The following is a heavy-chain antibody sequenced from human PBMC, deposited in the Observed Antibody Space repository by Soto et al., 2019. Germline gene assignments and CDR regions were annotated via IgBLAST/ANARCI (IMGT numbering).Heavy chain of an antibody. J-gene: IGHJ4*02. V-gene: IGHV4-59*01. CDR2: IYYSGST. D-gene: IGHD1-1*01. CDR1: GGSISSYY. Sequence: SETLSLTCTVSGGSISSYYWTWIRQPPGKGLEWIGYIYYSGSTYYNPSLKSRVTISVDTSKNQFSLRLNSVTAADTAVYYCARGGNWNDVNLFDYWGQGTLVTVSS. CDR3: ARGGNWNDVNLFDY.